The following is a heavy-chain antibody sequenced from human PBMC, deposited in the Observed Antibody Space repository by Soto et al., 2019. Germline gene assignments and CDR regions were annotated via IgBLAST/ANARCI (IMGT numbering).Heavy chain of an antibody. CDR3: ARSSSSWYYYYYGMDV. V-gene: IGHV3-53*01. D-gene: IGHD6-13*01. CDR1: GFTVSSNY. Sequence: EVQLVESGGGLIQPGGSLRLSCAASGFTVSSNYMSWVRQAPGKGLEWVSVIYSGGSTYYADSVKGLFTISRDNSKNTLYLQMNSLRAEDTAVYYCARSSSSWYYYYYGMDVWGQGTTVTVSS. CDR2: IYSGGST. J-gene: IGHJ6*02.